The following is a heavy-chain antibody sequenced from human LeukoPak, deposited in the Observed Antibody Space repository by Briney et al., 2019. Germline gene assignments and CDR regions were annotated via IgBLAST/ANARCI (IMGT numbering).Heavy chain of an antibody. V-gene: IGHV3-23*01. CDR3: ARDYLFDY. CDR2: ISASTDST. CDR1: GFTIRSYA. J-gene: IGHJ4*02. Sequence: GGSLRLSCAVSGFTIRSYAMNWVRQAPGKGLEWVSTISASTDSTYYTDSVKGRFTISRDNFRNMLHLEMNSLRAGDTAVYYCARDYLFDYWGQGTLVTVSS.